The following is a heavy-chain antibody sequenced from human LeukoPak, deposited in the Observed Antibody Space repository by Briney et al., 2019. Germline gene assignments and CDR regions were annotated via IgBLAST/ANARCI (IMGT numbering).Heavy chain of an antibody. Sequence: ASVKVSCKVSGYTLTELSMHWVRQAPGKGLEWMGGFDPEDGETIYAQKFQGRVTMTEDTSTDTAYMELSSLTSDDTAMYYCARDPALEGTEDYRDFGGVESVDAFDVWGQGTMVTVFS. V-gene: IGHV1-24*01. D-gene: IGHD4-23*01. J-gene: IGHJ3*01. CDR3: ARDPALEGTEDYRDFGGVESVDAFDV. CDR1: GYTLTELS. CDR2: FDPEDGET.